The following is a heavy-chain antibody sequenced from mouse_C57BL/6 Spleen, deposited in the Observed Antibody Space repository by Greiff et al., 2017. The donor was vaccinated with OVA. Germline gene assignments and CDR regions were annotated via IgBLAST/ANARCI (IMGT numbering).Heavy chain of an antibody. CDR3: ARSRITTVVADYFDY. CDR2: LYPGDGDT. CDR1: GYAFSSSW. V-gene: IGHV1-82*01. Sequence: QVQLQQSGPELVKPGASVKISCKASGYAFSSSWMNWVKQRPGKGLERIGRLYPGDGDTNYNGKFKGKATLTADKSSSTAYMQLSSLTSEDSAVYFCARSRITTVVADYFDYWGQGTTLTVSS. J-gene: IGHJ2*01. D-gene: IGHD1-1*01.